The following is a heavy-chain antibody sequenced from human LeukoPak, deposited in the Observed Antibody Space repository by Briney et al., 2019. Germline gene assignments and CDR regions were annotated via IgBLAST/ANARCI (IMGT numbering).Heavy chain of an antibody. CDR2: IYYSGST. V-gene: IGHV4-59*01. J-gene: IGHJ3*01. CDR1: GGSISSYY. D-gene: IGHD3-22*01. Sequence: SETLSLTCTVSGGSISSYYWSWIRQPPGKGLEWIGCIYYSGSTNYNPSLKSRVTISVDTSKNQFSLKLSSVTAADTAVYYCARGMIAEIDAFDVWGQGTMVTVSS. CDR3: ARGMIAEIDAFDV.